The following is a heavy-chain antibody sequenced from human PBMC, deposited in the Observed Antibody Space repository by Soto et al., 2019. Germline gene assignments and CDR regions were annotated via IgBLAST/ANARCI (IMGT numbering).Heavy chain of an antibody. CDR2: IIPIFGTA. CDR1: GGTFISYA. V-gene: IGHV1-69*01. CDR3: ARDPGNQNYLRPDAFDI. D-gene: IGHD1-7*01. Sequence: SVKVSCKASGGTFISYAIIWVRQAPGQGLEWMGGIIPIFGTANYAQKFQGRVTITADESTSTAYMELSSLRSEDTAVYYCARDPGNQNYLRPDAFDIWGQGTMVTVSS. J-gene: IGHJ3*02.